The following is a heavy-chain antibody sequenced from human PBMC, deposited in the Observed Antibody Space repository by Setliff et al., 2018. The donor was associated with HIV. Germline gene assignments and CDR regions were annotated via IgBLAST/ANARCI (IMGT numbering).Heavy chain of an antibody. CDR3: ARETQQSYNIVTGYNYYYGIDV. J-gene: IGHJ6*02. D-gene: IGHD3-9*01. V-gene: IGHV4-59*01. CDR2: ITDSGNT. Sequence: PSETLSLTCNDSGASISSYYWTWIRQSPGNRLEWLGYITDSGNTNYNPSLRRRVTISADTSKNQVSLRLRSVTAADTAVYYCARETQQSYNIVTGYNYYYGIDVWGQGTTVTVSS. CDR1: GASISSYY.